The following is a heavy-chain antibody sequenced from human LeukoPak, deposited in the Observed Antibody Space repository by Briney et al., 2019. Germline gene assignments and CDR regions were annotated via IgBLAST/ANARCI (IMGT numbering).Heavy chain of an antibody. CDR1: GFIFSNYA. CDR3: AKWGDYDILTGYYDSDY. CDR2: IGGRDSGT. Sequence: AASLRLSCAAYGFIFSNYAMSWDRQAPGEGLEWVSAIGGRDSGTYYADSVRGPLTGSRDEPKNTLYLQMNALRAEDTAVYDCAKWGDYDILTGYYDSDYWGQGTLVTVSS. D-gene: IGHD3-9*01. V-gene: IGHV3-23*01. J-gene: IGHJ4*02.